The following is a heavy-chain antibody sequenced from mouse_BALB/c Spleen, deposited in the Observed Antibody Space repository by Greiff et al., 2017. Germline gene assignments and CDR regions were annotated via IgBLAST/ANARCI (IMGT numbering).Heavy chain of an antibody. CDR1: GFTFSSFG. Sequence: EVKLVESGGGLVQPGGSRKLSCAASGFTFSSFGMHWVRQAPEKGLEWVAYISSGSSTIYYADTVKGRFTISRDNPKNTLFLQMTSLRSEDTAMYYCARSYDYFYYFDYWGQGTTLTVSS. V-gene: IGHV5-17*02. D-gene: IGHD2-4*01. CDR3: ARSYDYFYYFDY. CDR2: ISSGSSTI. J-gene: IGHJ2*01.